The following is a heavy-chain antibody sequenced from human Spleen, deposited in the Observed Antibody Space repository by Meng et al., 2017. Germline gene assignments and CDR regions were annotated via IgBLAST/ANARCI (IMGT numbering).Heavy chain of an antibody. J-gene: IGHJ4*02. CDR2: CVNYGDT. D-gene: IGHD3-16*01. CDR1: TYAFDSYG. Sequence: AHLLQCGPQVKKPGAAVRVPCKASTYAFDSYGISWVRQAPGQGLEWMGWCVNYGDTYPAPKFQDRFTMTTDTVTNTVFMELRMLTSDDTYVYYSARGTPVGGYCDYWGQGTLVTVSS. CDR3: ARGTPVGGYCDY. V-gene: IGHV1-18*01.